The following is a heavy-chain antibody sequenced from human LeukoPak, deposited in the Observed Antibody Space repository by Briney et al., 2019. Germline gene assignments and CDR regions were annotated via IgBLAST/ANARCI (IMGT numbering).Heavy chain of an antibody. Sequence: GGSLRLSCAASGFTFSSYAMSWVRQAPGKGLEWVSAISGSGGSTYYADSVKGRFTISRGNSKNTLYLQMNSLRAEDTAVYYCAKAQLELRFGGANYYMDVWGKGTTVTVSS. CDR1: GFTFSSYA. J-gene: IGHJ6*03. D-gene: IGHD1-7*01. CDR2: ISGSGGST. CDR3: AKAQLELRFGGANYYMDV. V-gene: IGHV3-23*01.